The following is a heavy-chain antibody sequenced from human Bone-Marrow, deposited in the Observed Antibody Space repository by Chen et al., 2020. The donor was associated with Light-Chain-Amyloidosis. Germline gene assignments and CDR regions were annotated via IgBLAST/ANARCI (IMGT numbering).Heavy chain of an antibody. D-gene: IGHD1-26*01. V-gene: IGHV3-30*02. Sequence: VELVESGGGVVQPGGSLRLSCAASGFTFSSYGMHWVRQAPGKGLEWVAFIRYDGSNKYYADSVKGRFTISRDNSKNTPYLQMNSLRAEDTAVYYCAKGGSGLVGYWGQGTLVTVSS. CDR3: AKGGSGLVGY. CDR2: IRYDGSNK. J-gene: IGHJ4*02. CDR1: GFTFSSYG.